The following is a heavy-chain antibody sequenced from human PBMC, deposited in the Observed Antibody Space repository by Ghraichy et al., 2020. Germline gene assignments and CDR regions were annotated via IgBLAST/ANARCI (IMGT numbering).Heavy chain of an antibody. J-gene: IGHJ3*02. CDR1: GGSISSSSYY. D-gene: IGHD3-10*01. CDR2: IYYSGST. V-gene: IGHV4-39*01. Sequence: SETLSLTCTVSGGSISSSSYYWGWIRQPPGKGLEWIGSIYYSGSTYYNPSLKSRVTISVDTSKNQFSLKLSSVTAADTAVYYCARHVKQITMVRGSRLHAFDIWGQGTMVTVSS. CDR3: ARHVKQITMVRGSRLHAFDI.